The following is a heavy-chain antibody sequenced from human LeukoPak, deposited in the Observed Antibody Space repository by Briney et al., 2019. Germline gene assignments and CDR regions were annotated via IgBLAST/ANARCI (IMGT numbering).Heavy chain of an antibody. CDR3: ARLPERWLALDY. CDR2: IIPIFGTA. J-gene: IGHJ4*02. Sequence: GASVKVSCKASGGTFSSYAISWVRQAPGQGLEWMGGIIPIFGTANYAQKFQGRVTITADESTSTAYMELSSLRSEDTAVYYCARLPERWLALDYWGQGTLVTVSS. CDR1: GGTFSSYA. D-gene: IGHD5-24*01. V-gene: IGHV1-69*13.